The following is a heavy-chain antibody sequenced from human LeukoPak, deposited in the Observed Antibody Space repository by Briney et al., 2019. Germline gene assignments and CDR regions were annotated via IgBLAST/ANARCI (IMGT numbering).Heavy chain of an antibody. CDR3: ARDIEAAGLFLNY. V-gene: IGHV3-7*01. CDR2: MKYDGSEK. D-gene: IGHD6-13*01. J-gene: IGHJ4*02. Sequence: GGSLRLSCAASGFTFSSYWMSWVRQAPGKGLEWVANMKYDGSEKYYVDSVKGRFTISRDNAKNSLYLQMNSLRAEDTAVYYCARDIEAAGLFLNYWGQGTLVTVSS. CDR1: GFTFSSYW.